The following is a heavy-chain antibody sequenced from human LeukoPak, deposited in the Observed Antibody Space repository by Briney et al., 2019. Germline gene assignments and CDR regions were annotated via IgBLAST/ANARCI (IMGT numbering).Heavy chain of an antibody. D-gene: IGHD2-2*02. Sequence: GSSVKVSCKASGGTFSSYAISWVRQAPGQGLEWMGGIIPIFGTANYAQKFQGRVTITTDESTSTAYMELSSLRSEDTAVYYCARSLGYCSSTSCYRDNWFDPWGQGTLVTVSS. J-gene: IGHJ5*02. V-gene: IGHV1-69*05. CDR3: ARSLGYCSSTSCYRDNWFDP. CDR1: GGTFSSYA. CDR2: IIPIFGTA.